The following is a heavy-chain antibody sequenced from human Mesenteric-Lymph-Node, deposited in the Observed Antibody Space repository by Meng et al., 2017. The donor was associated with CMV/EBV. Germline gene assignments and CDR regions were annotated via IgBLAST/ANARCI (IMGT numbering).Heavy chain of an antibody. J-gene: IGHJ4*02. V-gene: IGHV1-2*06. CDR3: ARDPGTGGNYFDY. D-gene: IGHD3-16*01. CDR1: GYTVTGYY. CDR2: INPHSGDT. Sequence: NASGYTVTGYYIHWVRQAPGQGLEWMGRINPHSGDTNFAQRFQGRVTMTRDTTISTAYMELSRLRSDDTAVYYCARDPGTGGNYFDYWGQGTLVTVSS.